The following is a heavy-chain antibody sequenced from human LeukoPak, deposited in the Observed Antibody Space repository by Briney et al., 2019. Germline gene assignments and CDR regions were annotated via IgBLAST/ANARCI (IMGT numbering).Heavy chain of an antibody. D-gene: IGHD3-16*02. CDR3: ARHDSFIPY. J-gene: IGHJ4*02. CDR1: GFTFSDYA. V-gene: IGHV3-23*01. CDR2: ISDSGGST. Sequence: SGGSLRLSCVASGFTFSDYAMSWVRPAPGKGLEWVSGISDSGGSTYYADSVKGRCTISRDNSKNTVSLQMNNLRAEDTAVYFCARHDSFIPYWGQGTLVTVTS.